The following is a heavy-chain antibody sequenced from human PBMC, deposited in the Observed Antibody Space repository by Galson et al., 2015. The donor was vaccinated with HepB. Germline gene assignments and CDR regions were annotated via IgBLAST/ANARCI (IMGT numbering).Heavy chain of an antibody. Sequence: SLRLSCAASGFTFSSYAMSWVRQAPGKGLEWVSAISGSGGSTYYTDSVKGRFTISRDNSKNTLYLQMNSLRAEDTAVYYCAKATPIGYCSTPSCKKMGAEPYNRGRGTLVTVSS. J-gene: IGHJ4*02. D-gene: IGHD2-2*01. CDR1: GFTFSSYA. CDR3: AKATPIGYCSTPSCKKMGAEPYN. CDR2: ISGSGGST. V-gene: IGHV3-23*01.